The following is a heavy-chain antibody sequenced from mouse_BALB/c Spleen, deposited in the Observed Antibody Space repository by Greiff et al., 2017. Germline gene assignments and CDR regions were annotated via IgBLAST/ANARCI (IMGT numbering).Heavy chain of an antibody. J-gene: IGHJ1*01. V-gene: IGHV5-6-5*01. CDR3: ARGHTTVPRYFDV. D-gene: IGHD1-1*01. CDR1: GFTFSSYA. CDR2: ISSGGST. Sequence: DVMLVESGGGLVKPGGSLKLSCAASGFTFSSYAMSWVRQTPEKRLEWVASISSGGSTYYPDSVKGRFTISRDNARNILYLQMSSLRSEDTAMYYCARGHTTVPRYFDVWGAGTTVTVSS.